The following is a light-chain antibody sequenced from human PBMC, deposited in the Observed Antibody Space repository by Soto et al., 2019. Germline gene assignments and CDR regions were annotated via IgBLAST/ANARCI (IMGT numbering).Light chain of an antibody. V-gene: IGLV2-11*01. J-gene: IGLJ3*02. CDR2: DVN. Sequence: QSALTQPRSVSGSPGQSVTISCTGTSSDVGNYNYVSWYQQHPGKAPKVMIYDVNKWPSGVPDRFSGSKSGNTASLTSSGLQAEDEADYYCCSDAGSYTWVFGGGTKLTVL. CDR1: SSDVGNYNY. CDR3: CSDAGSYTWV.